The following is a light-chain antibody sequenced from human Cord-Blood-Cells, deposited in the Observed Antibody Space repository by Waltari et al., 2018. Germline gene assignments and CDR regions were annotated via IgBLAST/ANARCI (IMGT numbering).Light chain of an antibody. CDR3: QQSYSTPIT. CDR2: AAS. V-gene: IGKV1-39*01. J-gene: IGKJ5*01. CDR1: QSISSY. Sequence: DIQRTQSPSSLSASVGDRVTITCRESQSISSYLNWYQQKPGKAPKLLIYAASSLQSGVPSRFSGSGSGTDFTLAISRPQHEDFATYYCQQSYSTPITVGQGTRLEIK.